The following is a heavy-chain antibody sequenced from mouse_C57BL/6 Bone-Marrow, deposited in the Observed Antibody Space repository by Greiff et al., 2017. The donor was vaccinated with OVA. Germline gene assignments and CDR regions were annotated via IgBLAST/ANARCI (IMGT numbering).Heavy chain of an antibody. CDR2: ISSGGDYI. J-gene: IGHJ4*01. V-gene: IGHV5-9-1*02. CDR3: TREGLLLLPMDD. D-gene: IGHD1-1*01. CDR1: GFTFSSYA. Sequence: EVQGVESGEGLVKPGGSLKLSCAASGFTFSSYAMSWVRQTPEKRLEWVAYISSGGDYIYYADTVKGRFTISRDNARNTLYLQLSSLKSEDTAMYYCTREGLLLLPMDDWGQGTSVTVSS.